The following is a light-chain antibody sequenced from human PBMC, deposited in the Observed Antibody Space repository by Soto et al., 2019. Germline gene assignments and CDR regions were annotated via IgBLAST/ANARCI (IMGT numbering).Light chain of an antibody. V-gene: IGKV3-15*01. CDR3: QQYNNWPRT. Sequence: EIVMTQSPATLSVSPGERATLSCRASQSVSSNLAWYQQKPGQAPGLLIYGASTRATGIPARFSGSGSGTEFTLTISSLQSEDFAVYYCQQYNNWPRTFGQGTNLEIK. CDR1: QSVSSN. CDR2: GAS. J-gene: IGKJ2*01.